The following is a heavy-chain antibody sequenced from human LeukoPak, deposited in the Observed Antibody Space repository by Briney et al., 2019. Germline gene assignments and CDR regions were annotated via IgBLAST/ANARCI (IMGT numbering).Heavy chain of an antibody. Sequence: GGSLRLSCAASGFIFSDYYVSWIRQAPGKGLEWVSYISSSGNNIYYADSVKGRFTISRDNAKNSLYLQMNSLRAEDTAVYYCARDWAGGPHDYWGQGTLVTVSS. J-gene: IGHJ4*02. CDR1: GFIFSDYY. D-gene: IGHD3-10*01. CDR3: ARDWAGGPHDY. V-gene: IGHV3-11*04. CDR2: ISSSGNNI.